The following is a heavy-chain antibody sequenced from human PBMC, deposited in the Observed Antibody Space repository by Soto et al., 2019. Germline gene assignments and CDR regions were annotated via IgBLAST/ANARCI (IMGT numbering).Heavy chain of an antibody. CDR1: GGTFSSYS. V-gene: IGHV1-69*02. CDR2: VIPLLGMA. J-gene: IGHJ5*02. Sequence: QVQLVQSGAEVKKPGSSVKVSCEASGGTFSSYSFSWVRQAPGQGLEWMGRVIPLLGMANYAQKFQGRVTIHADKSTSTVYMEMSSLRSEDSAVYYCARGGAVVVPGAVDRHNWFAPWGQGTLVTVSS. CDR3: ARGGAVVVPGAVDRHNWFAP. D-gene: IGHD2-2*01.